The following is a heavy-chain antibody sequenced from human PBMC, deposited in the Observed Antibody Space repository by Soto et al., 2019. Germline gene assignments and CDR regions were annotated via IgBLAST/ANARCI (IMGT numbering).Heavy chain of an antibody. CDR1: GFTFRSYA. J-gene: IGHJ4*02. V-gene: IGHV3-23*01. CDR2: ISGSGGST. D-gene: IGHD6-13*01. Sequence: GGSLRLSCTASGFTFRSYAMSWVRQAPGKGLEWVSAISGSGGSTYDADSVKGRFTISRDNSKNTLYLQMNSLRAEDTAVYYCARQPEGYSSSYPHHWGQGTLVTVSS. CDR3: ARQPEGYSSSYPHH.